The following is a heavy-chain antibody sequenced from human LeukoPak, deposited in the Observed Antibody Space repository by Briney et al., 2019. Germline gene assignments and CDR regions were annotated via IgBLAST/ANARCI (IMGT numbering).Heavy chain of an antibody. CDR1: GGSISSGGYY. CDR2: IYYSGST. V-gene: IGHV4-31*03. J-gene: IGHJ4*02. Sequence: ASETLSLTCTVSGGSISSGGYYWSWIRQHPGKGLEWIGYIYYSGSTYYNPSLKSRVTISVDTSKNQFSLKLSSVTAADTAVYYCARGVKGSSGYQDYWGQGTLVTVSS. D-gene: IGHD3-22*01. CDR3: ARGVKGSSGYQDY.